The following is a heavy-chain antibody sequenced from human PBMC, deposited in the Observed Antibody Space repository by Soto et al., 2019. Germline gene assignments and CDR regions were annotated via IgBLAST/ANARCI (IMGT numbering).Heavy chain of an antibody. CDR2: MNPNSGNT. Sequence: ASVKVSCKASGYTFTSYDINWVRQATGQGLEWMGWMNPNSGNTGDAQKFQGRVTMTRNTSISTAYMELSSLRSEDTAVYYCARPPGYSSSWYYYGMDVWGQGTTVTVS. CDR3: ARPPGYSSSWYYYGMDV. CDR1: GYTFTSYD. D-gene: IGHD6-13*01. J-gene: IGHJ6*02. V-gene: IGHV1-8*01.